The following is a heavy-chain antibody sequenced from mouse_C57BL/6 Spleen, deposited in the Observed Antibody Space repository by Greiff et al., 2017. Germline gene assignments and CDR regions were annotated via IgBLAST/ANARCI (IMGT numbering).Heavy chain of an antibody. V-gene: IGHV1-55*01. CDR3: ARSGYYGSSYAVAWFAY. Sequence: QVQLQQSGAELVKPGASVKMSCKASGYTFTSYWITWVKQRPGQGLEWIGDIYPGSGSTNYNEKFKSKATLTVDTSSSTAYMQLSSLTSEDSAVYYCARSGYYGSSYAVAWFAYWGQGTLVTVSA. J-gene: IGHJ3*01. CDR2: IYPGSGST. CDR1: GYTFTSYW. D-gene: IGHD1-1*01.